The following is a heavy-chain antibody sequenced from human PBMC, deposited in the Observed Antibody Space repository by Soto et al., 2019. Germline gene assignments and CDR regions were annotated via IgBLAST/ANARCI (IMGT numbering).Heavy chain of an antibody. D-gene: IGHD1-26*01. J-gene: IGHJ4*02. CDR3: AKAIIVGATIAYFDY. Sequence: EVQLVESGGGLVQPGRSLRLSCAASGFTFDDYAMHWVRQAPGKGLEWVSGISWNSGSIGYADSVKGRFTISRDNAKNYLYLQMNSLRAEDTALYYCAKAIIVGATIAYFDYWGQGTLVTVSS. V-gene: IGHV3-9*01. CDR1: GFTFDDYA. CDR2: ISWNSGSI.